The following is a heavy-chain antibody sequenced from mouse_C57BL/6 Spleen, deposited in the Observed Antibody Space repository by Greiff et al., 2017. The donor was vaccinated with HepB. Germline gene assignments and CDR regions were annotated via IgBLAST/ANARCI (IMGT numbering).Heavy chain of an antibody. CDR1: GYTFPDYY. CDR3: ARGNGDY. Sequence: VQLQQSGPVLVKPGASVKMSCKASGYTFPDYYMNWVKQSHGKSLEWIGVINPYNGGTSYNQKFKGKATLTVDKSSSTAYMELNSLTAEDSAVYYCARGNGDYWGQGTTLTGAS. CDR2: INPYNGGT. V-gene: IGHV1-19*01. J-gene: IGHJ2*01. D-gene: IGHD2-1*01.